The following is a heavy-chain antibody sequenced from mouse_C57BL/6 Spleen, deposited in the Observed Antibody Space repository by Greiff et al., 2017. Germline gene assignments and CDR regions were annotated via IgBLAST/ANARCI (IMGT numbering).Heavy chain of an antibody. CDR3: ARDYYGSSYRWYFDV. Sequence: VQLQQPGAELVRPGSSVKLSCKASGYTFTSYWMDWVKQRPGQGLEWIGNIYPSDSETHYNQKFKDKATLTVDKSSSTAYMQLSSLTSEDSAVYYCARDYYGSSYRWYFDVWGTGTTVTVSS. D-gene: IGHD1-1*01. CDR1: GYTFTSYW. CDR2: IYPSDSET. J-gene: IGHJ1*03. V-gene: IGHV1-61*01.